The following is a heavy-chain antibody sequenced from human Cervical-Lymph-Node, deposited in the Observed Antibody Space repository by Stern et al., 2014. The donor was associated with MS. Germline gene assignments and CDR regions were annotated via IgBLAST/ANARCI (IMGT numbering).Heavy chain of an antibody. D-gene: IGHD6-13*01. J-gene: IGHJ5*02. CDR2: IYYSGST. CDR1: GGSISSYY. V-gene: IGHV4-59*01. CDR3: ARWGGSSRPLVWFDP. Sequence: QVQLQESGPGLVKPSETLSLTCTVSGGSISSYYWSWIRQPPGKGLEWIGYIYYSGSTNYNPSLKSRVTISVDTSKNQFSLKLSSVTAADTAVYYCARWGGSSRPLVWFDPWGQGTLVTVSS.